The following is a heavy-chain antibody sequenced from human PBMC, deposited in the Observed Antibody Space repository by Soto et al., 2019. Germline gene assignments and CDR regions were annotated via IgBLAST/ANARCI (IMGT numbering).Heavy chain of an antibody. CDR3: ARSLTVTNNWFAP. CDR1: GYTFTGYY. V-gene: IGHV1-2*02. D-gene: IGHD4-4*01. CDR2: INPNSGGT. Sequence: ASVKVSCKGSGYTFTGYYMHWVRQAPGQGLEWMGWINPNSGGTNYAQKFQGRVTMTRDTSISTAYMELSRLRSDDTAVYYCARSLTVTNNWFAPWGQGTLVTVSS. J-gene: IGHJ5*02.